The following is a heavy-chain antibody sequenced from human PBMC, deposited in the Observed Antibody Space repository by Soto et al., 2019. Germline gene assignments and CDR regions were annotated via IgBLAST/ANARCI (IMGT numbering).Heavy chain of an antibody. J-gene: IGHJ4*02. Sequence: EVQLAESGGGMVQPGGSLRLSCVASGFTFSSYDMHWVRQAPGKGLEYVSSISSNGGTTYYGNSVKGRFTISRDNSKNTLNLHMGSMRAADIAVYYCVSRVSENYDYWGQGNLVTVSS. CDR3: VSRVSENYDY. V-gene: IGHV3-64*01. CDR1: GFTFSSYD. CDR2: ISSNGGTT. D-gene: IGHD1-7*01.